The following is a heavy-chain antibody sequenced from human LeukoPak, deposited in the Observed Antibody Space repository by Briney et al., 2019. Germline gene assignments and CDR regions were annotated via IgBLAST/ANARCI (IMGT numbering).Heavy chain of an antibody. Sequence: GGSLRLSCAVSGFTFSSYWMSWVRQAPGKGMEWVANIKQDGSEKYYVDSVKGRFTISRDNAKNSLYLQMNSLRAEDTAVYYCARASKWEIPDAFDIWGHGTMVTVSS. CDR3: ARASKWEIPDAFDI. V-gene: IGHV3-7*01. D-gene: IGHD1-26*01. J-gene: IGHJ3*02. CDR1: GFTFSSYW. CDR2: IKQDGSEK.